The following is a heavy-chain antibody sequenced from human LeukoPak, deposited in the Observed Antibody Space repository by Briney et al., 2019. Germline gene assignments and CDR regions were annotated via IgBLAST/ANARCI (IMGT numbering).Heavy chain of an antibody. CDR2: IYWDNNK. CDR3: AHYGDYRFLYYFDH. V-gene: IGHV2-5*02. J-gene: IGHJ4*02. Sequence: GSGPTLMKPTQTLTLTCSFSGFSLSTSGVGVGWIRQPPGKALEWLALIYWDNNKLYSPSLKSRLTITKDTSKNQVVLTMTNMDPVDTATYSCAHYGDYRFLYYFDHWGQGTLVTVSS. CDR1: GFSLSTSGVG. D-gene: IGHD4-17*01.